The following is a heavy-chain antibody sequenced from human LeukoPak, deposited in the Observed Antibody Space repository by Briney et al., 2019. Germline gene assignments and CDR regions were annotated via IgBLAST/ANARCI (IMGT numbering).Heavy chain of an antibody. Sequence: PGGSLRLSCEAAGFAFSRYSMHWVRQAPGKGLEWVAAIWPDGSNKYYANSVKGRFTISRDNSKNTLYLQMNSLRGDDTAIYYCARDHCSSTSCYSYYYYYMDVWGKGTTVTVSS. J-gene: IGHJ6*03. CDR3: ARDHCSSTSCYSYYYYYMDV. V-gene: IGHV3-33*01. CDR1: GFAFSRYS. CDR2: IWPDGSNK. D-gene: IGHD2-2*02.